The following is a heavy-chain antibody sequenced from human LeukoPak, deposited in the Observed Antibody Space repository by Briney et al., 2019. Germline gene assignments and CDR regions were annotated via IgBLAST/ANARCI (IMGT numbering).Heavy chain of an antibody. CDR1: GFTFSSYG. V-gene: IGHV3-23*05. D-gene: IGHD1-7*01. CDR3: ARILLTGTGRGYSDY. Sequence: PGGSLRLSCAASGFTFSSYGMHWVRQAPGQGLEWISTIDSSATSTYYADSVKGRFTISRDNSMNTFFLQMNSLRAEDTALYYCARILLTGTGRGYSDYWGQGVLVTVSS. J-gene: IGHJ4*02. CDR2: IDSSATST.